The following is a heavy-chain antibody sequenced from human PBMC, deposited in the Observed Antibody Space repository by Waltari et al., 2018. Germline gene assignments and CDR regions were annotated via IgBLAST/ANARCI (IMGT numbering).Heavy chain of an antibody. Sequence: EVQLVESGGGLVQPGGSLRLSCAASGFTFSSYSMNWVRQAPGKGLEWVSYISSSSSTIYYADSVKGRFTISRDNSKNTLYLQMNSLRAEDTAVYYCAKREQWLVGASPWDYYYGMDVWGQGTTVTVSS. J-gene: IGHJ6*02. CDR2: ISSSSSTI. CDR3: AKREQWLVGASPWDYYYGMDV. D-gene: IGHD6-19*01. CDR1: GFTFSSYS. V-gene: IGHV3-48*01.